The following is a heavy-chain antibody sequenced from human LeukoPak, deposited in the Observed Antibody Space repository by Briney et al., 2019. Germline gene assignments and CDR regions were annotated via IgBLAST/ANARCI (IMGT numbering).Heavy chain of an antibody. D-gene: IGHD2-15*01. J-gene: IGHJ3*01. CDR2: NYYSGST. CDR3: ARESGS. V-gene: IGHV4-59*01. Sequence: SETLLLTCTDSCGSSSSYYWSWIRQHPAKGLEGWGYNYYSGSTNYNHSLTSRVIISVDTSKSQFTLTLSSVTAADTAVDYCARESGSWGQGTMVTVSS. CDR1: CGSSSSYY.